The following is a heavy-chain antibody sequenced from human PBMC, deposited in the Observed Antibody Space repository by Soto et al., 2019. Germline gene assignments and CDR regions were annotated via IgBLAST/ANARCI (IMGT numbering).Heavy chain of an antibody. CDR2: IYYSGST. D-gene: IGHD2-15*01. CDR3: ARAFAGIGAYWYFDL. CDR1: GASMTSYY. Sequence: PSETLSLTCTVSGASMTSYYWTWIRQSPQKGLEWIGYIYYSGSTHYNPSLKSRVTMSIDTSRNQVSLRLRSVSAADTAMYFCARAFAGIGAYWYFDLWGRGTPVTVSS. V-gene: IGHV4-59*01. J-gene: IGHJ2*01.